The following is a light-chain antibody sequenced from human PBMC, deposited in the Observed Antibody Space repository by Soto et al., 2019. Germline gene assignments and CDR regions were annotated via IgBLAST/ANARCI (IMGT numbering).Light chain of an antibody. Sequence: VLTQPPSVSGAPGQRVTISCTGSSSHIGAGYDVHWYLQLPGTAPKLLIYGNSNRPSGVPDRFSGSRSGTSASLAITGLQAEDEADYYCQSYDSSLSGWVFGGGTKLTVL. CDR1: SSHIGAGYD. CDR2: GNS. J-gene: IGLJ3*02. CDR3: QSYDSSLSGWV. V-gene: IGLV1-40*01.